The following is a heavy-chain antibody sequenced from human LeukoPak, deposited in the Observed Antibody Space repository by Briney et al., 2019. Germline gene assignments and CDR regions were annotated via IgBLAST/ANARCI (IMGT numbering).Heavy chain of an antibody. CDR3: ARRHDRVYYDFWTGDFDY. CDR1: GYTFTDYY. J-gene: IGHJ4*02. V-gene: IGHV1-2*02. CDR2: INPNSGGT. Sequence: ASVKVSCKASGYTFTDYYIHWVRQAPGQGLEWMGWINPNSGGTNYAPRFQGRVTMTRDTSISTAYMELNRLRSNDTAVYYCARRHDRVYYDFWTGDFDYWGQGTLVTVSS. D-gene: IGHD3-3*01.